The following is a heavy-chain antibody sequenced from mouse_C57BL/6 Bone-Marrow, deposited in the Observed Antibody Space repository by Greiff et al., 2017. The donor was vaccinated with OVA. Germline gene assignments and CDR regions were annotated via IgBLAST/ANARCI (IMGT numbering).Heavy chain of an antibody. CDR2: IHPNSGST. V-gene: IGHV1-64*01. CDR3: ARRGYGNPGFAY. J-gene: IGHJ3*01. D-gene: IGHD2-1*01. Sequence: QVQLQQPGAELVKPGASVKLSCKASGYTFTSYWMHWVKQRPGQGLEWIGMIHPNSGSTNYNEKFKSKATLTVDKSSSTASLPLSSLTSEDSAVYYCARRGYGNPGFAYWGQGTLVTVSA. CDR1: GYTFTSYW.